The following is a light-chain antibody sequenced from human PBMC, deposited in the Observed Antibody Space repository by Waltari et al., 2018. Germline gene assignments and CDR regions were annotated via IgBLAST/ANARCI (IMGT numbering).Light chain of an antibody. CDR2: YDS. CDR1: NIGAKS. J-gene: IGLJ3*02. CDR3: QVWDYDTAHLV. Sequence: SYVLTQPPSVSVAPGKTARIACGGNNIGAKSVHWYQERPGQAPVLIIYYDSVRPSGIPERFSGSNSGNTATLTISRVGAGDEADYYCQVWDYDTAHLVFGGGTTLTVV. V-gene: IGLV3-21*04.